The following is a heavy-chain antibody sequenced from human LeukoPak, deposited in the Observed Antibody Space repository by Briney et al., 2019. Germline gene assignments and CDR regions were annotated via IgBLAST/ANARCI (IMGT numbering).Heavy chain of an antibody. D-gene: IGHD3-22*01. V-gene: IGHV3-9*01. CDR2: ISWNSGII. CDR1: GFPFDDYG. Sequence: GGPLRLSCVASGFPFDDYGMFWVRQSPGKGLEWVSSISWNSGIIDYADSVKGRFTISRDNAKNSLYLQMNSLRVEDTAFYYCAKDRFFYDSGSKANWGQGTLVTVSS. J-gene: IGHJ4*02. CDR3: AKDRFFYDSGSKAN.